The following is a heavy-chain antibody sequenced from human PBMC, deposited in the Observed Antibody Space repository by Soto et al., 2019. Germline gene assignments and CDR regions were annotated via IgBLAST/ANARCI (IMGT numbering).Heavy chain of an antibody. J-gene: IGHJ4*02. CDR3: TKDIVRYTYGACGY. Sequence: QVQLVESGGAVVQPAKSLRLSCAASGVTFSSYGMYWVRQAPGKGLEWVAAIAYDGSNKYHGDSVKDRFTISRDNSNKTLYLEMNSPRVEATAVYYCTKDIVRYTYGACGYWGQGALVAVSS. CDR2: IAYDGSNK. V-gene: IGHV3-30*18. CDR1: GVTFSSYG. D-gene: IGHD5-18*01.